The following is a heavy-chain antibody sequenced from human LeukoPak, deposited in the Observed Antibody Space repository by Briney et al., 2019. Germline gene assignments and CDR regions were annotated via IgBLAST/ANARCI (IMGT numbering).Heavy chain of an antibody. CDR1: GFTFSTYF. CDR3: AANYGGVDY. J-gene: IGHJ4*02. D-gene: IGHD4-23*01. V-gene: IGHV3-74*01. Sequence: GGSLRLSCAASGFTFSTYFMHWVRQAPGKGLVWVSRINGDGKSTTYADSVMGRFTISRDNAKNSLYLQMNSLRAEDTAVYYCAANYGGVDYWGQGTLVTVSS. CDR2: INGDGKST.